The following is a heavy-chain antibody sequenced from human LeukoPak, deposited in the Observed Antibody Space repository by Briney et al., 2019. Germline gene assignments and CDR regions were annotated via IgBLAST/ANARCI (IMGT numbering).Heavy chain of an antibody. CDR2: ITSAGNT. CDR1: GFTFSSYA. V-gene: IGHV3-23*01. CDR3: AKGGGPYHLPTDY. Sequence: GGSLRLSCAASGFTFSSYAMNWVRQAPGKGLEWVSAITSAGNTYYAVSVKGRFTISRDSSKNTLYLQMNSLRSEDTAVYYCAKGGGPYHLPTDYWAREPWSPSPQ. J-gene: IGHJ4*02. D-gene: IGHD2-2*01.